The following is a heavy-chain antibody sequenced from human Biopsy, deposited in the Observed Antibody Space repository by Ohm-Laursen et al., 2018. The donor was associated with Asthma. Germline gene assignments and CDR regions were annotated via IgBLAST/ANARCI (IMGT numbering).Heavy chain of an antibody. D-gene: IGHD2-2*01. CDR1: GGTFNTYV. CDR2: INSFFGTT. V-gene: IGHV1-69*13. Sequence: GASVKVSCKSLGGTFNTYVIGWVRQAPGQGLEWMGGINSFFGTTTYPQKFQDRVTITADDSPSTVYMELSSLRSEDTAVYYCARKAGSCISRTCYSLDFWGQGTLVTVSS. J-gene: IGHJ4*02. CDR3: ARKAGSCISRTCYSLDF.